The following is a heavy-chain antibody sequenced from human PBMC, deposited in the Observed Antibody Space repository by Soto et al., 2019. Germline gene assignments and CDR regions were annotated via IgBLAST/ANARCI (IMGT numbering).Heavy chain of an antibody. CDR2: ISGSCGST. V-gene: IGHV3-23*01. CDR3: AKDRGYYGSSPVDP. J-gene: IGHJ5*02. CDR1: GFTFSSYA. Sequence: VVSLSFSCAPSGFTFSSYAMSWVRQAPGKGLEWVSAISGSCGSTYYADSVKGRFTISRDNSKNTLYLQMNSLRAEDTAVYYCAKDRGYYGSSPVDPWGQGTLVTVSS. D-gene: IGHD3-10*01.